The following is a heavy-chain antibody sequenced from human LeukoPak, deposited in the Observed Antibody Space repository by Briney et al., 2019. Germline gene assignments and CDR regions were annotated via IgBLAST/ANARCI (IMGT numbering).Heavy chain of an antibody. CDR2: IKQDGSEK. Sequence: PGGSLRLSCAPSGFTFSSYWMSWVRQAPGKGLEWVANIKQDGSEKYYVDSVKGRFTISRDNAKNSLYLQMNSLRAEDTAVYYCARGMRGPDAFDIWGQGTMVTVSS. V-gene: IGHV3-7*01. CDR1: GFTFSSYW. J-gene: IGHJ3*02. CDR3: ARGMRGPDAFDI.